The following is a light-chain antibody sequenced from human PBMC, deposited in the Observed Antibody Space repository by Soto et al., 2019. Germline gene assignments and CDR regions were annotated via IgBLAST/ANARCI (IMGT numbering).Light chain of an antibody. CDR3: SSYTSSSTRV. V-gene: IGLV2-14*01. CDR2: DVS. Sequence: QSVLTQPASVSGSAGQSITISCTGTSSDVGGYKYVSWYQQHPGEAPKLMIYDVSNRPSGVSNRFSGSKSGNTASLTISGLQAEDEADYYCSSYTSSSTRVFGTGTKVTVL. J-gene: IGLJ1*01. CDR1: SSDVGGYKY.